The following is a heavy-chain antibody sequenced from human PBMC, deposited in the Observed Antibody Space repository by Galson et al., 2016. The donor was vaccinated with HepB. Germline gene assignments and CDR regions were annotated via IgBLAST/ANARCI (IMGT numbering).Heavy chain of an antibody. J-gene: IGHJ5*02. Sequence: SLRLSCAASGFTLRSYSMTWVRQAPGKGLEWVSSTGTGTGYKYYAGSVRGRFTISRDDPGNSLYLQMNSLRAEDTAVYYCARDSFTIFGVTPNWFDPWGQGTLVTVSS. D-gene: IGHD3-3*01. V-gene: IGHV3-21*01. CDR3: ARDSFTIFGVTPNWFDP. CDR2: TGTGTGYK. CDR1: GFTLRSYS.